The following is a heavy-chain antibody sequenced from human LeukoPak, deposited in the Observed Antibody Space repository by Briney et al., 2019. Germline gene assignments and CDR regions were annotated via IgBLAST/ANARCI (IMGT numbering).Heavy chain of an antibody. D-gene: IGHD6-19*01. V-gene: IGHV3-11*01. CDR3: ARGPVSSSGFFGY. CDR2: ISSSGGTI. Sequence: GGSLRLSCAASGFSFSDYHMSWIRQASGKGLEWVSYISSSGGTISYADSVKGRFTISRDNAKKSMYLQMNSLRAEDTAVYYCARGPVSSSGFFGYWGQGILVTVSS. J-gene: IGHJ4*02. CDR1: GFSFSDYH.